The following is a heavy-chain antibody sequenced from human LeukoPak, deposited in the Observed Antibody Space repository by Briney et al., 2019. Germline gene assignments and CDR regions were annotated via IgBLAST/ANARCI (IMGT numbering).Heavy chain of an antibody. CDR3: TRWLGDY. CDR1: GFTFKTYA. D-gene: IGHD5-12*01. V-gene: IGHV3-15*01. CDR2: IKSKTDGGTT. J-gene: IGHJ4*02. Sequence: GGSLRLSCTASGFTFKTYAMSWVRQAPGKGLEWVGRIKSKTDGGTTDYAAPVKGRFTISRDDSKNTLYLQMNSLKTEDTAVYYCTRWLGDYWGQGTLVTVSS.